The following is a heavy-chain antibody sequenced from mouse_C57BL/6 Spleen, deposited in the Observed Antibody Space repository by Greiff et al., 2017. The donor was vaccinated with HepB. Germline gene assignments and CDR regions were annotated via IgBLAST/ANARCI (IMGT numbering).Heavy chain of an antibody. CDR2: IDPSDSET. J-gene: IGHJ4*01. CDR1: GYTFTSYW. CDR3: ARGYYGPYAMDY. Sequence: QVQLQQSGAELVRPGSSVKLSCKASGYTFTSYWMHWVKQRPIQGLEWIGNIDPSDSETHYNQKFKDKATLTVDKSSSTAYMQLSSLTSEDSAFYDCARGYYGPYAMDYWGKGTSVTVSS. V-gene: IGHV1-52*01. D-gene: IGHD1-1*01.